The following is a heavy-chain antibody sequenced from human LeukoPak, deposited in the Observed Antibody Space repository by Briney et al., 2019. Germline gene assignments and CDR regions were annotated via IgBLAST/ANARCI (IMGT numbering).Heavy chain of an antibody. CDR1: GFTFSSYA. D-gene: IGHD1-26*01. Sequence: PGGSLRLSCAASGFTFSSYAMSWVRQAPGKGLEWVSYISSSSSTIYDADSVKGRFTISRDNAKNSLYLQMNSLRAEDTAVYYCARCHIVGGMGEDYWGQGTLVTVSS. CDR3: ARCHIVGGMGEDY. CDR2: ISSSSSTI. J-gene: IGHJ4*02. V-gene: IGHV3-48*01.